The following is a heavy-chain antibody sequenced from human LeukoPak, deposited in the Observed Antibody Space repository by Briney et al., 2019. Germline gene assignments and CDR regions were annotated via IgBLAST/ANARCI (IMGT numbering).Heavy chain of an antibody. V-gene: IGHV3-74*01. CDR1: GFILSPYW. D-gene: IGHD4-11*01. Sequence: TGGSLRLSCAVSGFILSPYWMYWVRQAPGKGLVWVSRINSDGSITNYADSVKGRFTISRDNAKGALYLQMNSLRAEDTAVYYCVRAGYSNASPGFWGQGTLVTVSS. J-gene: IGHJ4*02. CDR3: VRAGYSNASPGF. CDR2: INSDGSIT.